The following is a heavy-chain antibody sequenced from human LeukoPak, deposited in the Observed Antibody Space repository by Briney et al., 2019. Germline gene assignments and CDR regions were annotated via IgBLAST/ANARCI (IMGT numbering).Heavy chain of an antibody. V-gene: IGHV4-34*01. J-gene: IGHJ4*02. CDR1: GGSFRGYY. CDR2: INHSGST. Sequence: SETLSLTCAVYGGSFRGYYWSWIRQPPGKGLEWIGEINHSGSTNYNPSLKSRVTISLDTSMKKFSLKLNSVTAADTAVYYCASTERCSATCPLDYWGQGTLVTVSS. CDR3: ASTERCSATCPLDY. D-gene: IGHD2-15*01.